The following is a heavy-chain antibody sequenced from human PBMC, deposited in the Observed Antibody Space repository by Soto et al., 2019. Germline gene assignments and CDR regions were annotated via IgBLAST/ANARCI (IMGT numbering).Heavy chain of an antibody. J-gene: IGHJ4*02. CDR1: GAPVTSETHF. V-gene: IGHV4-61*01. CDR2: MYYSGIT. D-gene: IGHD2-15*01. CDR3: ARDDMSVTYYFYY. Sequence: SWTLSLTCTVSGAPVTSETHFCTLILQAPGKGLEWIGYMYYSGITNLNPALKSRVTLSVDRSRNQFSLSLNSMTAADTAVYYCARDDMSVTYYFYYWGPGIQVTVSS.